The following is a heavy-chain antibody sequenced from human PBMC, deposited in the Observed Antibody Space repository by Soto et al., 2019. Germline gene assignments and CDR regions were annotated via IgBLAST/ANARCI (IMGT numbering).Heavy chain of an antibody. V-gene: IGHV2-5*02. CDR1: GISLSTSGVG. J-gene: IGHJ6*02. Sequence: QITLKESGPTLVKPTQTLTLTCTSSGISLSTSGVGVGWIRQPPGKALECLALIYWDDDKRYSPCLRSRLTISKDTSKNQVVLTMTNMDPVDTATYYCIQSRCGGDCLQSYASLYYYGMDVWGQGTTVTVSS. CDR2: IYWDDDK. D-gene: IGHD2-21*02. CDR3: IQSRCGGDCLQSYASLYYYGMDV.